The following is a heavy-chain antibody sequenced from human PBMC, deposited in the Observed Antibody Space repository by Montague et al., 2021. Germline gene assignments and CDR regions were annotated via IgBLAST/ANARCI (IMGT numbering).Heavy chain of an antibody. CDR3: ARDSPVVEPWVGEHKGAFDI. CDR2: IYYNGTT. V-gene: IGHV4-39*02. Sequence: SETLSLTCTVSGGSISSASYYWGWIRQPPGKGLEFIGVIYYNGTTYHNPSLKSRVTVSMDTSKNQFSLKLSSVTAADTAVYYCARDSPVVEPWVGEHKGAFDIWGQGTMVTVSS. CDR1: GGSISSASYY. D-gene: IGHD3-10*01. J-gene: IGHJ3*02.